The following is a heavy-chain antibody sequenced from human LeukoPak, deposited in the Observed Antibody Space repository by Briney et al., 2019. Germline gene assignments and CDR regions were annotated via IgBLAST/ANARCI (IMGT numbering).Heavy chain of an antibody. CDR3: ARAFVRSMRVTSSRYYYYMVV. V-gene: IGHV4-34*01. Sequence: AETLSLTCAVYGGSFSGYYWSWIRQPPGKGLEWIGEINHSGSTNYNPSLKSRVTISVDTSKNQFSLKLSSVTAADTAVYYCARAFVRSMRVTSSRYYYYMVVWGKGTTVTVSS. J-gene: IGHJ6*03. CDR2: INHSGST. D-gene: IGHD2-8*01. CDR1: GGSFSGYY.